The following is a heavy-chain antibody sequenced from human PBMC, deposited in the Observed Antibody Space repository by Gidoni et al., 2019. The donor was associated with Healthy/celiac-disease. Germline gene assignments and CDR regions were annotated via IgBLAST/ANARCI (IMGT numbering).Heavy chain of an antibody. CDR2: IYPGDSDT. J-gene: IGHJ3*02. D-gene: IGHD2-21*02. V-gene: IGHV5-51*01. CDR1: GYSFPNYW. Sequence: EVQLAQSGTEVNKLGESLKISCKGSGYSFPNYWIGWVRQMPGKGLAWMGIIYPGDSDTRYSPSCQGQVTISADKSISTAYLQWSSLKASDTAMYYCARLCGDCYSSNAFDIWGQGAMVTVSS. CDR3: ARLCGDCYSSNAFDI.